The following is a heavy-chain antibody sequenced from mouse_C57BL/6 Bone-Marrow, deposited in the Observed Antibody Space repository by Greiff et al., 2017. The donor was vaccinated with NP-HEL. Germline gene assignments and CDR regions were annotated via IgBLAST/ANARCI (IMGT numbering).Heavy chain of an antibody. D-gene: IGHD2-5*01. CDR1: GFNIKDDY. V-gene: IGHV14-4*01. J-gene: IGHJ3*01. Sequence: EVKLMESGAELVRPGASVKLSCTASGFNIKDDYMHWVKQRPEQGLEWIGWIDPENGDTEYASKFQGKATITADTSSNTAYLQLSSLTSEDTAVYYCYILPYSKGFAYWGQGTLVTVSA. CDR2: IDPENGDT. CDR3: YILPYSKGFAY.